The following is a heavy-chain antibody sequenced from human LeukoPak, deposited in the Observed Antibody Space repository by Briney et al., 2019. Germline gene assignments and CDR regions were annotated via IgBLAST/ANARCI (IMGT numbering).Heavy chain of an antibody. J-gene: IGHJ3*02. V-gene: IGHV4-30-4*01. CDR1: GGSISSGDYY. CDR3: ARDPSSAFDI. Sequence: SETLPLTCTVSGGSISSGDYYWSWIRQPPGKGLEWIGYIYYSGSTYYNPSLKSRVTISVDTSKNQFSLKLSSVTAADTAVYYCARDPSSAFDIWGQGTMVTVSS. CDR2: IYYSGST.